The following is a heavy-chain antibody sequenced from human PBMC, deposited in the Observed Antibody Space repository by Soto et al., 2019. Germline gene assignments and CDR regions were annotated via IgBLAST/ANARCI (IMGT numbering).Heavy chain of an antibody. CDR3: VGGQYYFDY. D-gene: IGHD3-10*01. V-gene: IGHV3-30*03. CDR2: KSYDGSDK. J-gene: IGHJ4*02. Sequence: QVQLVESGGGVVQPGRSLRLSCAASGFPFTSYGMHWVREGTDKGLEWVAIKSYDGSDKYYADSVKGRFTISRDNSKNTLYLQMNSLRPEDTALYYCVGGQYYFDYRGQGTLVIVSS. CDR1: GFPFTSYG.